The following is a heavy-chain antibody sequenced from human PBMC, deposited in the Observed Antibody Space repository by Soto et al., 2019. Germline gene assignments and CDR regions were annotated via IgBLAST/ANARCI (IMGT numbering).Heavy chain of an antibody. CDR2: ISSDSDSI. V-gene: IGHV3-21*01. J-gene: IGHJ5*02. Sequence: PWGSLRLSCEAAGFSFEIYHMNWVRQAPGKGLEWVSSISSDSDSIFYGDSVKGRFIISRDNAKNSLFLQMNNLSGDDTAVYYCARQRFGSFSGSYVFDLWGQGTPVTVSS. D-gene: IGHD3-16*01. CDR3: ARQRFGSFSGSYVFDL. CDR1: GFSFEIYH.